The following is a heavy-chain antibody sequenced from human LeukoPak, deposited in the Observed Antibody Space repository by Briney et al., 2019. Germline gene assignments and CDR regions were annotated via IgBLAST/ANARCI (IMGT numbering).Heavy chain of an antibody. CDR3: ARDLGGSYGMDV. D-gene: IGHD1-26*01. CDR1: GFTVSSNY. CDR2: IYSGGST. J-gene: IGHJ6*04. V-gene: IGHV3-53*04. Sequence: GGSLTLSCTASGFTVSSNYMSWARQAPGKGLEWISVIYSGGSTYYADSVKGRFTISRHNSKNTLYLQMNSLRAEDTAVYYCARDLGGSYGMDVWGEGTTVSVCS.